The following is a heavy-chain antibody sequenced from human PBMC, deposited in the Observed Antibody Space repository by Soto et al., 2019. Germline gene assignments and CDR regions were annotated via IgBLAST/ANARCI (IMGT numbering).Heavy chain of an antibody. V-gene: IGHV4-61*01. CDR2: IYYSGST. J-gene: IGHJ4*02. D-gene: IGHD3-10*01. Sequence: QVQLQESGPGLVKPSETLSLTCTVSGGSVSSGSYYWSWIRQPPGKGLEWIGYIYYSGSTNYNPSLKSRVTISVVTSKHPVFLKLSSVTAADTAVYYCARHYGSGSDYKGPLDYWGQGTLVTVSS. CDR3: ARHYGSGSDYKGPLDY. CDR1: GGSVSSGSYY.